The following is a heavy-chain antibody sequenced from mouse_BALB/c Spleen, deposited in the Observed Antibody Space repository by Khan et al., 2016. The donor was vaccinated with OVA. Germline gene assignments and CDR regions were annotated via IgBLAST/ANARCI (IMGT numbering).Heavy chain of an antibody. CDR3: ARTARIKY. CDR1: GYSITSGYG. J-gene: IGHJ2*01. D-gene: IGHD3-3*01. CDR2: ISYSGST. V-gene: IGHV3-2*02. Sequence: EVQLQESGPGLVKPSQSLSLTCTVTGYSITSGYGWNWIRQFPGNKLEWLGYISYSGSTNYNPSLKSRISITRDKSKNQFFLQLNAGNTEDTATYYCARTARIKYWGQGTTLTVSS.